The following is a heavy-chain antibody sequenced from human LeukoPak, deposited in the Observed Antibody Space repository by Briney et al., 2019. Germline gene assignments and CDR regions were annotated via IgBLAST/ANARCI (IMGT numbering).Heavy chain of an antibody. J-gene: IGHJ4*02. D-gene: IGHD3-3*01. CDR2: IQYDSSNK. CDR1: GFTLSSYG. CDR3: ARVYDFWNGYFFY. V-gene: IGHV3-30*02. Sequence: PGGSLRLSCAASGFTLSSYGMHWVRQAPGKGLEWVAFIQYDSSNKYYADSVKGRFTISKNTSKNTLYLQMNSLRIEDTAVYYCARVYDFWNGYFFYWGQGTLVTVSS.